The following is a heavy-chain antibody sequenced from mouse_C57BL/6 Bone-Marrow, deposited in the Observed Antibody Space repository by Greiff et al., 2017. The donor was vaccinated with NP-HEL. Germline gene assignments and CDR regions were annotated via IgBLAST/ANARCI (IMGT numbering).Heavy chain of an antibody. CDR3: ARDPLYYGSSYAYAMDY. D-gene: IGHD1-1*01. CDR2: IYPRDGST. V-gene: IGHV1-85*01. CDR1: GYTFTSYD. J-gene: IGHJ4*01. Sequence: VQLQQSGPELVKPGASVKLSCKASGYTFTSYDINWVKQRPGQGLEWIGWIYPRDGSTKYNEKFKGKATLTVDTSSSTAYMELHSLTSEDSAVYFCARDPLYYGSSYAYAMDYWGEGTSVTVSS.